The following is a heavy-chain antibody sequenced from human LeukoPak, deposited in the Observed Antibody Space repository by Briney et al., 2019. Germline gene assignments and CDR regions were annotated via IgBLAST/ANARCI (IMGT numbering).Heavy chain of an antibody. CDR2: IYYSGST. D-gene: IGHD3-9*01. J-gene: IGHJ5*02. V-gene: IGHV4-39*01. CDR1: GGSISSSSYY. Sequence: PSETLSLTCTVSGGSISSSSYYWGWIRQPPGKGLEWIGSIYYSGSTYYNPSLKSRVTISVDTSKNQFSLKLSSVTAAETAVYYCARSKGGLVIFVGINWFDPWGQGTLVTVSS. CDR3: ARSKGGLVIFVGINWFDP.